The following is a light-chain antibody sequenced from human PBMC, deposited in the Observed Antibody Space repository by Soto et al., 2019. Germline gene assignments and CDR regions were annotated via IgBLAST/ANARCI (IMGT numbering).Light chain of an antibody. CDR1: SSDVGGYNY. V-gene: IGLV2-14*01. CDR2: HVS. Sequence: QCALTQPASVSGSAGQSITISCTGTSSDVGGYNYVSWYQQYPGKAPKLMIYHVSNRPSGVSNRFSGSKSGNSASLTISGLQAEDEADYYCSSYTSTSTYVFGTGTRSPS. CDR3: SSYTSTSTYV. J-gene: IGLJ1*01.